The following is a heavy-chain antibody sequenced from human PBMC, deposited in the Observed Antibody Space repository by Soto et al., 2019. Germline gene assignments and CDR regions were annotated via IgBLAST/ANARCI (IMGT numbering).Heavy chain of an antibody. Sequence: QVQLVESGGGVVQPGRSLRLSCAASGFTFSSYGMHWVRQAPGKGLEWVAVISYDGSNKYYADSVKGRFTIYRDNSKNTRYLQMNSLRDEDTAVYYCANGGVRRTRFLEWLLLFDYWGQGTLVTVSS. CDR3: ANGGVRRTRFLEWLLLFDY. V-gene: IGHV3-30*18. D-gene: IGHD3-3*01. CDR2: ISYDGSNK. CDR1: GFTFSSYG. J-gene: IGHJ4*02.